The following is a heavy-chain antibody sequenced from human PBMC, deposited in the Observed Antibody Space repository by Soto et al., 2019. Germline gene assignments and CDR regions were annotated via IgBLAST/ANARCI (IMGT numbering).Heavy chain of an antibody. J-gene: IGHJ6*02. CDR1: GGSISSSSYY. CDR2: IYYSGST. V-gene: IGHV4-39*01. Sequence: SETLSLTCTVSGGSISSSSYYWGWIRQPPGKGLEWIGSIYYSGSTYYNPSLKSRVTISVDTSKNQLSLKLSSMTAADTAVYYCARQWDGSGSYYLGYYYYGMDVWGQGTTVTVSS. CDR3: ARQWDGSGSYYLGYYYYGMDV. D-gene: IGHD3-10*01.